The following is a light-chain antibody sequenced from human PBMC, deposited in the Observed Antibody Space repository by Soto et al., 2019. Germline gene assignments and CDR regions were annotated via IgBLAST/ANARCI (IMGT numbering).Light chain of an antibody. Sequence: DIVLTQSPDSLAVSLGERATINCKSSQSVLYSSNNKNYLAWYQQKPGQPPKLLIYWASTRESGVPDRFSGSGSGTDFTLTISILQAEDVAVYYCQQYYSPPLTFGGGTKVEIK. CDR3: QQYYSPPLT. CDR2: WAS. J-gene: IGKJ4*01. V-gene: IGKV4-1*01. CDR1: QSVLYSSNNKNY.